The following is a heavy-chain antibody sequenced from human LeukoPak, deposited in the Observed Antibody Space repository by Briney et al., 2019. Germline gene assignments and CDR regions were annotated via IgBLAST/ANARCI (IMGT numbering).Heavy chain of an antibody. CDR1: GGSITHYY. CDR2: IYYSGST. V-gene: IGHV4-59*01. D-gene: IGHD5-18*01. J-gene: IGHJ6*02. Sequence: SETLSLTCSVSGGSITHYYWSWIRKPPGKGLEWIGYIYYSGSTNYNPSLKSRVTISVDTSKIRFSLKLSSVTAADTAVYYCARTQRGYNYGYQYYYYGLDVWGQGTTVTVSS. CDR3: ARTQRGYNYGYQYYYYGLDV.